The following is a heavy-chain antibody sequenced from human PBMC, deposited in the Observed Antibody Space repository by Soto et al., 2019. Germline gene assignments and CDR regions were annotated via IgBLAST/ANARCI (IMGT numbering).Heavy chain of an antibody. Sequence: ASVNVSCKTSGYNFASYYIHWLRQAPGQGLQWMGIINPSCFRIGYSDTVKWRFTISRDNAKNSLYLQMNSLRPQDTALYYCAKEDTYRYAIDYWGQGTLVTVSS. CDR1: GYNFASYY. CDR3: AKEDTYRYAIDY. CDR2: INPSCFRI. J-gene: IGHJ4*02. V-gene: IGHV1-46*04. D-gene: IGHD2-8*01.